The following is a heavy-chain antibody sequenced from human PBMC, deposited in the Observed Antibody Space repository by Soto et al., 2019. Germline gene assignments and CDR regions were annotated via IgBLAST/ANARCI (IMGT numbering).Heavy chain of an antibody. V-gene: IGHV3-30*18. D-gene: IGHD1-26*01. CDR2: ISYDGSNT. J-gene: IGHJ4*02. CDR1: GFTFSSYG. Sequence: QVQLVESGGGVVQPGRSLRLSCVASGFTFSSYGMHWVRQAPGKGLEWVAIISYDGSNTYYADSVKGRFTISRDNSKNTLYLQMNSVRAEDTSVYYCAKEGGLIRSYYISSSYYFDYWGQGTLVTVSS. CDR3: AKEGGLIRSYYISSSYYFDY.